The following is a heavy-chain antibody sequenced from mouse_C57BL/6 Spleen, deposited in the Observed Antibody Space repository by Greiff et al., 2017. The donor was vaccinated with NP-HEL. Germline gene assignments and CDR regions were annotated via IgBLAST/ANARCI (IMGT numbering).Heavy chain of an antibody. D-gene: IGHD2-4*01. CDR2: IYPGSGST. Sequence: QVQLQQSGAELVKPGASVKMSCKASGYTFTSYWITWVKQRPGQGLEWIGDIYPGSGSTNYNEKFKSKATLTVDTSSSTAYMQLSSLTSEDSAVYYGARGWYDYDHYYAMDYWGQGTSVTVSS. CDR1: GYTFTSYW. CDR3: ARGWYDYDHYYAMDY. J-gene: IGHJ4*01. V-gene: IGHV1-55*01.